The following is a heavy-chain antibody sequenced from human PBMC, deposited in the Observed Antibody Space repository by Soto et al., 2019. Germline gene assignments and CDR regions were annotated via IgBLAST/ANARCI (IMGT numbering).Heavy chain of an antibody. CDR2: ISGSGGST. D-gene: IGHD4-17*01. CDR3: AKRTVGWYFDL. Sequence: EVQLSESGGGLVQPGGSPRLSCAASGFTFSSYAMNWVRQAPGKGLEWVSVISGSGGSTYYADAVKGRFTISRDNSKNTLYLQMNSLRAEDTAVYYCAKRTVGWYFDLWGRGTLVTVSS. J-gene: IGHJ2*01. V-gene: IGHV3-23*01. CDR1: GFTFSSYA.